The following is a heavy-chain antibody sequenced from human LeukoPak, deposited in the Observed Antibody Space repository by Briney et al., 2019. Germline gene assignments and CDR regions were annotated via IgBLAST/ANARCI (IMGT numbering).Heavy chain of an antibody. Sequence: PGGSLRLSCVVSGFSVSNNYIIWVRQAPGNGLERVSVIYGDGRTSHSASVRGRFTISRDNAKNTVYLQMNSLRAEDTAVYYCARWYSSGWYSDYWGQGTLVTVSS. J-gene: IGHJ4*02. V-gene: IGHV3-66*01. CDR2: IYGDGRT. CDR1: GFSVSNNY. CDR3: ARWYSSGWYSDY. D-gene: IGHD6-19*01.